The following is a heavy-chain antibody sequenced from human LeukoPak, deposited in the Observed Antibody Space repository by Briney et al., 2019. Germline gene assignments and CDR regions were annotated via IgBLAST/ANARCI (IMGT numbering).Heavy chain of an antibody. CDR2: INPSGGST. J-gene: IGHJ5*02. Sequence: ASVKVSCKASGYTFTSYYMHWVRQAPGQGLEWMGIINPSGGSTSYAQKFQGRVTMTRDTSTSTVYMELSRLRSDDTAVYYCARDTVTTTTNFNWFDPWGQGTLVTVSS. CDR3: ARDTVTTTTNFNWFDP. V-gene: IGHV1-46*01. D-gene: IGHD4-11*01. CDR1: GYTFTSYY.